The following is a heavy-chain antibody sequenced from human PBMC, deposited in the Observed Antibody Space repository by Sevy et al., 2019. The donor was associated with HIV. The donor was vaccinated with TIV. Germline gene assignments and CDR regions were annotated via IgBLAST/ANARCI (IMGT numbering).Heavy chain of an antibody. Sequence: GESLKISCAASGFSFSNYWMHWVRRAPGKGLEWVANIKQDESEKYYVASVKGRFTISRDNAKNSVYLEMNSLRPEDTAIYYCAKGNSGSFDYWGQGTLVTVSS. D-gene: IGHD3-22*01. J-gene: IGHJ4*02. CDR1: GFSFSNYW. CDR3: AKGNSGSFDY. CDR2: IKQDESEK. V-gene: IGHV3-7*01.